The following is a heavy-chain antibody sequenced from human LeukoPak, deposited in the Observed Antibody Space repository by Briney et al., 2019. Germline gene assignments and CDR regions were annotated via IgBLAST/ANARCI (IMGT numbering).Heavy chain of an antibody. D-gene: IGHD6-13*01. CDR3: ARGGQKLVRGFDY. CDR1: GFTFSSYS. Sequence: GGSLRLSCAASGFTFSSYSMNWVRQAPGKGLEWVSSISSSSSYIYYADSVKGRFTISRDNAKNSLYLQMNSMRAEDTAVYYCARGGQKLVRGFDYWGQGTLVTVSS. CDR2: ISSSSSYI. V-gene: IGHV3-21*01. J-gene: IGHJ4*02.